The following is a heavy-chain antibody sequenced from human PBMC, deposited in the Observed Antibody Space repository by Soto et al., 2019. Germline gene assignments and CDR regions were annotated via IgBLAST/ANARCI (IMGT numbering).Heavy chain of an antibody. CDR2: IYYSGST. CDR3: ARRYGDAFDF. D-gene: IGHD4-17*01. CDR1: GGSISSYY. Sequence: QVQLQESGPGLVKPSETLSLTCTVSGGSISSYYWSWIRQPPWKGLEWIGYIYYSGSTNYNPYRKSRVNIPVDTSKIKLSLKLSSVTAADTAVYYCARRYGDAFDFWGQGTIVTVSS. J-gene: IGHJ3*01. V-gene: IGHV4-59*08.